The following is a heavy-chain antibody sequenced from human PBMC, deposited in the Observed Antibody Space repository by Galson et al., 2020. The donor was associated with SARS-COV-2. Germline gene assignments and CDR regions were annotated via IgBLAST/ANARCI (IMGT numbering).Heavy chain of an antibody. CDR3: ARSPGITVARTFDY. CDR2: TYYRSKWSS. D-gene: IGHD6-19*01. Sequence: SETLSLTCAISGDSVSSNSAAWNWIRQSPSRGLEWLGRTYYRSKWSSDYAVSVKSRITINPDTSKNQFSLQLNPVTPEDTAVYYCARSPGITVARTFDYWGQGTLGTVSS. J-gene: IGHJ4*02. CDR1: GDSVSSNSAA. V-gene: IGHV6-1*01.